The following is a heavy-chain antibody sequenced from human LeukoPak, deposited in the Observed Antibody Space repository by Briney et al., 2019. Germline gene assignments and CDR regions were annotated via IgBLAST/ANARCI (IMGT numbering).Heavy chain of an antibody. CDR1: EFTFDKYW. V-gene: IGHV3-74*01. D-gene: IGHD1-26*01. CDR3: AREGRGSSADAFDL. J-gene: IGHJ3*01. CDR2: INGDGTIT. Sequence: GGSLRLSCAASEFTFDKYWMHWVRQAPGKGLVWVSRINGDGTITSYADSVKGAFIISRDNAKNTLYLQVSSLRAEDTAVYYCAREGRGSSADAFDLWGQGTMATVSS.